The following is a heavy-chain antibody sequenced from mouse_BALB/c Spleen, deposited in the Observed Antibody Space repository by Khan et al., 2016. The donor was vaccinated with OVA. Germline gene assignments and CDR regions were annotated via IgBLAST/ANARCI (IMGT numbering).Heavy chain of an antibody. V-gene: IGHV1S137*01. Sequence: QVQLQQSGAELVRPGVSVKISCKASGYTFPDYAMHWVKQRHAKSLEWLGVISTNYGDADYNQKFQGKASLTVDRSSSTVYMELARLTSEDSAIYYCVRGGKFAYWGQGTLVTVSA. CDR1: GYTFPDYA. J-gene: IGHJ3*01. CDR3: VRGGKFAY. CDR2: ISTNYGDA. D-gene: IGHD1-1*02.